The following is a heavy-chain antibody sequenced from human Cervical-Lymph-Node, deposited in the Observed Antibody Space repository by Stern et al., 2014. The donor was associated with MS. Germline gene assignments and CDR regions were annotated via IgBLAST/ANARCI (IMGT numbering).Heavy chain of an antibody. Sequence: VQLVESGGGVVQPGRSLRLSCAASGFTFSSYGMHWVRQAPGKGLEWVALIWYDGSNQSYAYSVKVRFTISRDNSKNTLYLQMNSLRAEDTAVYYCARETRGASGRFDYWGQGTLVTVSS. CDR2: IWYDGSNQ. J-gene: IGHJ4*02. CDR1: GFTFSSYG. D-gene: IGHD3-10*01. CDR3: ARETRGASGRFDY. V-gene: IGHV3-33*01.